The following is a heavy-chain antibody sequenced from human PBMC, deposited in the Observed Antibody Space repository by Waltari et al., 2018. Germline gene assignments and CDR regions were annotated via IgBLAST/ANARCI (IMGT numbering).Heavy chain of an antibody. CDR2: INHSGST. D-gene: IGHD3-9*01. Sequence: QVQLQQWGAGLLKPSETLSLTCAVYGGSFSGYYWSWIRQPPGKGLEWIGEINHSGSTNYNPSLKSRVTISVDTSKNQFSLKLTSVTAADTAVYYCARRGRRPRGTGLIDPWGQGTLVTVSS. CDR1: GGSFSGYY. J-gene: IGHJ5*02. CDR3: ARRGRRPRGTGLIDP. V-gene: IGHV4-34*01.